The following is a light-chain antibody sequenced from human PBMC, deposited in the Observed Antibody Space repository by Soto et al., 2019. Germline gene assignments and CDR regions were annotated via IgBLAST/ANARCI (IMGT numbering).Light chain of an antibody. CDR2: DVT. CDR3: CSFAGSYTSYV. J-gene: IGLJ1*01. CDR1: STGVGGYNY. Sequence: QSVLTQARSVSGSPGQSVTISCTATSTGVGGYNYVSWYQLHPGKAPKLVIYDVTKRPSGVPDRFSGPKSGNTASLTISGLQAEDEADYYCCSFAGSYTSYVFGTGTKLTVL. V-gene: IGLV2-11*01.